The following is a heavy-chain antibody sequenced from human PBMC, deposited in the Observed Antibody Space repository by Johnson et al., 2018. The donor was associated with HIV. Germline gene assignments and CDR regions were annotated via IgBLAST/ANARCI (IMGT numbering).Heavy chain of an antibody. CDR1: GFTVTTKY. CDR3: ARGVSSGYYSNAFDV. CDR2: IYSGGST. J-gene: IGHJ3*01. Sequence: VQLVESGGGLVQPGGSLRLSCAASGFTVTTKYMSWVRQAPGKGLEWVSVIYSGGSTYYADSVKGRFTISRDSAKNSLYLQMNSLRAEDTALYYCARGVSSGYYSNAFDVWGQGTMVTVSS. D-gene: IGHD3-22*01. V-gene: IGHV3-66*01.